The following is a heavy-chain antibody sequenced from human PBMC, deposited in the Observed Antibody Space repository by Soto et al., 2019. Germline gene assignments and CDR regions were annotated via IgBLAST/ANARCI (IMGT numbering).Heavy chain of an antibody. CDR2: IAGNGGDI. CDR3: AKKYYGNYPFDH. CDR1: AFTFSNYA. V-gene: IGHV3-23*01. Sequence: GGSLRLSCEGSAFTFSNYAMAWVRQAPGKGLEWVSSIAGNGGDISYADSVKGRFTISRDNSKSTLFLQMDSLRAEDTAIYYCAKKYYGNYPFDHWGQGTMVTVSS. J-gene: IGHJ4*02. D-gene: IGHD1-7*01.